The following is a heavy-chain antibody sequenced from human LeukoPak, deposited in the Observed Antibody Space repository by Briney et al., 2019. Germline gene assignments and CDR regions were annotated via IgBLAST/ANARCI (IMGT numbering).Heavy chain of an antibody. CDR1: GFTFSSYA. V-gene: IGHV3-30-3*01. J-gene: IGHJ4*02. Sequence: GGSLRLSCAASGFTFSSYAMHWVRQAPGKGLEWVAVISYDGSNKYYADSVKGRFTISRDNSKNTLYLQMNSLRAEDTAVYYCARDGSRYYGSGSYYHFDYWGQGTLVTVSS. D-gene: IGHD3-10*01. CDR3: ARDGSRYYGSGSYYHFDY. CDR2: ISYDGSNK.